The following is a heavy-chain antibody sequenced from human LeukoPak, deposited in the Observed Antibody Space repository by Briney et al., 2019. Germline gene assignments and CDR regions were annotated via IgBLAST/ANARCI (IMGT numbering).Heavy chain of an antibody. CDR1: GYTFTSYY. Sequence: GASVKVSCKASGYTFTSYYMHWVRQAPGQGLEWMGIINPSGGSTSYARKFQGRVTMTRDMSTSTVYMELSSLRSEDTAVYYCARGKDYYDSSGYAFDYWGQGTLVTVSS. J-gene: IGHJ4*02. V-gene: IGHV1-46*01. CDR3: ARGKDYYDSSGYAFDY. CDR2: INPSGGST. D-gene: IGHD3-22*01.